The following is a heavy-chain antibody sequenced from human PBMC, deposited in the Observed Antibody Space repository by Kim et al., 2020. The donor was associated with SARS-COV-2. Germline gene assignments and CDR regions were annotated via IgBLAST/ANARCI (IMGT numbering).Heavy chain of an antibody. CDR3: ARGLWHCFDISCYYG. Sequence: SETLSLTCTVSGASINSCTYYWVWIRQPPGKGLEWVGNIIYSGTTYYNLSRKSRITISASTSQNQLSLNLSTVTAADTSLYFCARGLWHCFDISCYYG. CDR1: GASINSCTYY. D-gene: IGHD3-22*01. V-gene: IGHV4-39*01. CDR2: IIYSGTT. J-gene: IGHJ6*01.